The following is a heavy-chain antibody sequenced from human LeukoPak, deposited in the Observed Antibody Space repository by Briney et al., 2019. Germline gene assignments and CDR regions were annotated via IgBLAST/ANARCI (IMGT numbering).Heavy chain of an antibody. V-gene: IGHV3-23*01. CDR1: GFSFSSYA. CDR3: ANRPLDY. CDR2: ISATGGST. J-gene: IGHJ4*02. Sequence: GGSLRLSCAASGFSFSSYAMSWVRQAPGKGLEWVSAISATGGSTYYADSVKGRFTISRDNSKNTLYLQINTLRAEDTAVYYCANRPLDYWGQGTLVTVSS.